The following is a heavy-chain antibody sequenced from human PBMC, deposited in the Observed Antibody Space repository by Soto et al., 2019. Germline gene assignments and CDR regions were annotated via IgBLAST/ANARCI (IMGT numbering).Heavy chain of an antibody. J-gene: IGHJ5*02. D-gene: IGHD5-18*01. Sequence: PSETLSLTCTVSGGSISSGDYYWSWIRQPPGKGLEWIGYIYYSGSTYYNPSLKSRVTISVGTSKNQFSLKLSSVTAADTAVYYCARENVDTAMVRWFDPWGQGTLVTVSS. CDR1: GGSISSGDYY. CDR3: ARENVDTAMVRWFDP. CDR2: IYYSGST. V-gene: IGHV4-30-4*01.